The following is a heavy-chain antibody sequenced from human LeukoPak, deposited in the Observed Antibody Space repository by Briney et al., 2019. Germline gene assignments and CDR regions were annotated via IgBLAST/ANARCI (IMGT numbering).Heavy chain of an antibody. CDR2: INTDGSST. CDR1: GFTFSSYW. D-gene: IGHD4-17*01. J-gene: IGHJ6*03. V-gene: IGHV3-74*01. Sequence: PGGSLRLSCAASGFTFSSYWMHWVRQAPGKGLVWVSRINTDGSSTSYVDSVKGRFTISRDNAKNTLYLQMNSLRAEDTAVYYCARDHRGYGDYYYYYYMDVWAKGPRSPSP. CDR3: ARDHRGYGDYYYYYYMDV.